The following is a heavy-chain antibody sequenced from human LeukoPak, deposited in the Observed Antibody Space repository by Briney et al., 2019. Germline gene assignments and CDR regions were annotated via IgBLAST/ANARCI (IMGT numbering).Heavy chain of an antibody. CDR3: ARAEGGHYDDAFDI. Sequence: SVKVSCKASGGTFTSYAISWVRQAPGQGREWRGGIIPIFGTANYAQKFQGRVTITTDESTSTAYMELSSLRSEDTAVYYSARAEGGHYDDAFDIWGQGTMVTVSS. CDR2: IIPIFGTA. D-gene: IGHD3-22*01. J-gene: IGHJ3*02. V-gene: IGHV1-69*05. CDR1: GGTFTSYA.